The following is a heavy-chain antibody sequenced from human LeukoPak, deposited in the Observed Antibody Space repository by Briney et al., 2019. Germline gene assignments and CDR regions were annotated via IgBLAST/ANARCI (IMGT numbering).Heavy chain of an antibody. D-gene: IGHD2-15*01. CDR1: GFTVSSNY. Sequence: GSLRLSCAASGFTVSSNYMSWVRQAPGKGLEWIGEINHSGSTNYNPSLKSRVTISVDTSKNQFSLKLSSVTAADTAVYYCARGPNRYCSGGSCYLDYWGQGTLVTVSS. V-gene: IGHV4-34*01. CDR2: INHSGST. CDR3: ARGPNRYCSGGSCYLDY. J-gene: IGHJ4*02.